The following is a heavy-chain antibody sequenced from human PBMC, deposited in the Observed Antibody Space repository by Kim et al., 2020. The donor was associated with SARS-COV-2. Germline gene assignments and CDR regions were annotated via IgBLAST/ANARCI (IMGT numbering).Heavy chain of an antibody. J-gene: IGHJ4*02. Sequence: SETLSLTCTVSGGSISSSSYYWGWIRQPPGKGLEWIGSIYYSGSTYYNPSLKSRVTISVDTSKNQFSLKLSSVTAADTAVYYCARSYCSGGSCLPFEYWGQGTLVTVSS. CDR1: GGSISSSSYY. CDR3: ARSYCSGGSCLPFEY. CDR2: IYYSGST. D-gene: IGHD2-15*01. V-gene: IGHV4-39*01.